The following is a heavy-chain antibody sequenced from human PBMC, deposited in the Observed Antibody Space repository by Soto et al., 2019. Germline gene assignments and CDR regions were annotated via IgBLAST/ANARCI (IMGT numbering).Heavy chain of an antibody. CDR3: ARTLAVAGAGGRGYYYYYYGMDV. CDR2: INSDGSST. V-gene: IGHV3-74*01. Sequence: EVQLVESEGGLVQPGGSLRLSCAASGFTFSSYWMHWVSQAPGKGLVWVSRINSDGSSTSYADSVKGRFTISRDNAKNTLYLQMNSLRAEDTAVYYCARTLAVAGAGGRGYYYYYYGMDVWGQGTTVTVSS. CDR1: GFTFSSYW. J-gene: IGHJ6*02. D-gene: IGHD6-19*01.